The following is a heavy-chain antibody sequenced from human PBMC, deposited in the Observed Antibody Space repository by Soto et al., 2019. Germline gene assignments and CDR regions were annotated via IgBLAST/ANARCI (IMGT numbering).Heavy chain of an antibody. CDR3: ARSITVTTVFDY. D-gene: IGHD4-17*01. CDR2: IYSGGST. V-gene: IGHV3-53*01. Sequence: GGSLRLSCAASGFTVSSNYMSWVRQAPGKGLEWVSVIYSGGSTYYADSVKGRFTISRDNSKNTLYLQMNSLRAEDTAVYYCARSITVTTVFDYWGQGTLVTVSS. J-gene: IGHJ4*02. CDR1: GFTVSSNY.